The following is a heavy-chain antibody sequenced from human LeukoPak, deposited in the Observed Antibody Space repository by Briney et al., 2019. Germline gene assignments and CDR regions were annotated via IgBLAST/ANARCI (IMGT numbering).Heavy chain of an antibody. Sequence: PGASLRLSCVASGFSVSSDYMTWVRQAPGKGLEWVSVLYSGGSTYYADSVKGRFTISRDNSKNTLYLQMNSLRAEDTAVYYCAKDLSMIVVDHAFDIWGQGTMVTVSS. CDR1: GFSVSSDY. CDR3: AKDLSMIVVDHAFDI. CDR2: LYSGGST. V-gene: IGHV3-53*01. D-gene: IGHD3-22*01. J-gene: IGHJ3*02.